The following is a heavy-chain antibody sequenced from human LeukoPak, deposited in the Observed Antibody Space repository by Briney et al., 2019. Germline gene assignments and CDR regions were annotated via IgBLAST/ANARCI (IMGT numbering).Heavy chain of an antibody. Sequence: KPGGSLTLSCAASGFTFSNAWMSWVRQAPGKGLEWVGRIKSKTDGGTTDYAAPVKGRFTISRDDSKNTLYLQMNSLKTEDTAVYYCTTPAGAANWFDPWGQGTLVTVSS. CDR2: IKSKTDGGTT. V-gene: IGHV3-15*01. CDR1: GFTFSNAW. D-gene: IGHD1-26*01. J-gene: IGHJ5*02. CDR3: TTPAGAANWFDP.